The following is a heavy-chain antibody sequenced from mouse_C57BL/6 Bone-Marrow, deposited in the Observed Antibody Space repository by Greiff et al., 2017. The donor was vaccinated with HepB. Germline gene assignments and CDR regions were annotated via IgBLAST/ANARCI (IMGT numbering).Heavy chain of an antibody. D-gene: IGHD2-3*01. CDR1: GYTFTSYW. CDR3: ARRWDGLFAY. CDR2: IYPSDSET. Sequence: QVQLQQPGAELVRPGSSVKLSCKASGYTFTSYWMDWVKQRPGQGLEWIGNIYPSDSETHYNQKFKDKATLTVDKSSSTAYMQLSSLTSEDSAVYYSARRWDGLFAYWGQGTLVTVSA. V-gene: IGHV1-61*01. J-gene: IGHJ3*01.